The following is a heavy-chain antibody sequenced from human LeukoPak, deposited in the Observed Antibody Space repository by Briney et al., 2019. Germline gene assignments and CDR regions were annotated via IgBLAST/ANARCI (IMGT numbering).Heavy chain of an antibody. CDR3: AKDMGDYYDSSGYPQPLGY. J-gene: IGHJ4*01. V-gene: IGHV3-9*01. CDR2: ISWNSGSI. Sequence: GGSLRLSCAASGFTFDDYAMHWVRQAPGKGLEWVSGISWNSGSIGYADSVKGRFTISRDNAKNSLYLQMNSLRAEDTALYYCAKDMGDYYDSSGYPQPLGYWGHGTLVTVSS. D-gene: IGHD3-22*01. CDR1: GFTFDDYA.